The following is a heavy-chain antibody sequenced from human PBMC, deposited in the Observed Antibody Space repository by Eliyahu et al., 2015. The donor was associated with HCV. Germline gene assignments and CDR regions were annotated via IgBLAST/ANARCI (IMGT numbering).Heavy chain of an antibody. D-gene: IGHD7-27*01. Sequence: EVQLVESGGGLVQPGRSLRLSCTGSGFTFGDFAMTWFRQAPGKGLQWVGFIRSKAYGGTTEYAASVKGRFSMSRDDSKSIAYLQINSLKAEDTAVYYCARGYFNWGWWYCFDDWGQGTLVTVSS. V-gene: IGHV3-49*03. J-gene: IGHJ4*02. CDR2: IRSKAYGGTT. CDR1: GFTFGDFA. CDR3: ARGYFNWGWWYCFDD.